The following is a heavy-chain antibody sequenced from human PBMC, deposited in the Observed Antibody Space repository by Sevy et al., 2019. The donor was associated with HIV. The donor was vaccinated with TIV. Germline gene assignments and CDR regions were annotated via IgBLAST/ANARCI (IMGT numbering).Heavy chain of an antibody. J-gene: IGHJ1*01. D-gene: IGHD1-26*01. CDR2: ISGSVGTT. CDR1: GFTFSSYA. V-gene: IGHV3-23*01. Sequence: GGSLRLSCAASGFTFSSYAMSWVRQAPGKGLEWVSGISGSVGTTYYGDSVKGRFTISRDNSKNTLYLQMNSLRAEDTAVYYCAQEELGPEYFQHWGQGTLVTVSS. CDR3: AQEELGPEYFQH.